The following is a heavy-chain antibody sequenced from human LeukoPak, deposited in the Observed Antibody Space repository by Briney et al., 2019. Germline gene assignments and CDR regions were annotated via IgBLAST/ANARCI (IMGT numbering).Heavy chain of an antibody. CDR1: GLTFKNSG. V-gene: IGHV3-30*02. Sequence: PGGSLRLSCTVSGLTFKNSGMHWVRQAPGKGLEWVAFIQYDEIKKFYGDSVKGRFTISRDNSKNSLSLQMNNLRPEDTAVYYCANGDHFDILTGFYPTFDHWGQGTLVTVSS. CDR2: IQYDEIKK. CDR3: ANGDHFDILTGFYPTFDH. D-gene: IGHD3-9*01. J-gene: IGHJ4*02.